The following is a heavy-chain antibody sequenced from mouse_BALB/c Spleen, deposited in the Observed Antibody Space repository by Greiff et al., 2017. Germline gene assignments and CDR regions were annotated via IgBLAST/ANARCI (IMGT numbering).Heavy chain of an antibody. CDR3: ARQGTTATGDAMDY. CDR2: ISSGGGST. V-gene: IGHV5-12-1*01. Sequence: EVQLVESGGGLVQPGGSRKLSCAASGFTFSSYDMSWVRQTPEKRLEWVAYISSGGGSTYYPDTVKGRFTISRDNAKNTLYLQMSSLKSEDTAMYYCARQGTTATGDAMDYWGQGTSVTVSS. CDR1: GFTFSSYD. D-gene: IGHD1-2*01. J-gene: IGHJ4*01.